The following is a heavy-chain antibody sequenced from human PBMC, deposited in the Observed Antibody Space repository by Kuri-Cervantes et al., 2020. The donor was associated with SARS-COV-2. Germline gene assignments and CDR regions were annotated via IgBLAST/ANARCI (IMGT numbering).Heavy chain of an antibody. CDR3: ARSAAPNAFDI. Sequence: GESLKISWKGSGYSFTSYWIGWVRQMPGKGLEWMGIIYPGDSDTRYSPAFQGQVTISADKSISTAYLQWSSLTASDTAMYYCARSAAPNAFDIWGQGTMVTVSS. CDR2: IYPGDSDT. V-gene: IGHV5-51*01. J-gene: IGHJ3*02. CDR1: GYSFTSYW. D-gene: IGHD6-25*01.